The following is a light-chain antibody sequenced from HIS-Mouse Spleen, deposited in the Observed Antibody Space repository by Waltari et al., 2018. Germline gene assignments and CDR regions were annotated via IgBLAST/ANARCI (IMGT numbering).Light chain of an antibody. CDR2: EGS. Sequence: QSALTQPASVSGSPGQSITISCTGTRRDVGSYNLVSWYQQHPGKAPKLMIYEGSKRPSGVSNRFSGSKSGNTASLTISGLQAEDEADYYCCSYAGSSTLVFGGGTKLTVL. CDR1: RRDVGSYNL. CDR3: CSYAGSSTLV. V-gene: IGLV2-23*01. J-gene: IGLJ2*01.